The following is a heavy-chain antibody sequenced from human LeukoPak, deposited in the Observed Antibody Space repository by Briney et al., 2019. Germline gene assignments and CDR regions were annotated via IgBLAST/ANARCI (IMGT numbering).Heavy chain of an antibody. Sequence: SETLSLTCAVSGGSISGSSYYWSWIRQHPGKGLEWIGYIYYSGSTYYNPSLKSRVTISVDTSKNQFSLKLSSVTAADTAVYYCARAPRLVQGTLDYWGQGTLVTVSS. J-gene: IGHJ4*02. D-gene: IGHD6-19*01. V-gene: IGHV4-31*11. CDR2: IYYSGST. CDR1: GGSISGSSYY. CDR3: ARAPRLVQGTLDY.